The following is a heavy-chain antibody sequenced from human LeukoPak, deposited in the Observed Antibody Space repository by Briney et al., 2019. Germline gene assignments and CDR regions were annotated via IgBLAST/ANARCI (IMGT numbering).Heavy chain of an antibody. CDR2: IYYSGST. Sequence: SETLSLTCTVSGGSISSYYWSWIRQPPGKGLEWFGYIYYSGSTNYNPSLKSRVTISVDTSKNQFSLKLSSVTAADTAVYYCARYYYDSSGHDAFDIWGQGTMVTVSS. CDR1: GGSISSYY. CDR3: ARYYYDSSGHDAFDI. J-gene: IGHJ3*02. V-gene: IGHV4-59*01. D-gene: IGHD3-22*01.